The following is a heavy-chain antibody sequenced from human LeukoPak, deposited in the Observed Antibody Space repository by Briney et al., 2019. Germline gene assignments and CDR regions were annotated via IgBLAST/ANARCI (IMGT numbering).Heavy chain of an antibody. CDR3: ARDAFSTSYYYDSSGYLWVNRTTSMDV. Sequence: ASVTVSCKASGGTFSSYAISWVRQAPGQGLEWVGGIIPIFGTANYAQKFQGRVTITTDESTSTAYMELSSLRSEDTAVYYCARDAFSTSYYYDSSGYLWVNRTTSMDVWGKGTTVTVSS. D-gene: IGHD3-22*01. CDR2: IIPIFGTA. V-gene: IGHV1-69*05. CDR1: GGTFSSYA. J-gene: IGHJ6*03.